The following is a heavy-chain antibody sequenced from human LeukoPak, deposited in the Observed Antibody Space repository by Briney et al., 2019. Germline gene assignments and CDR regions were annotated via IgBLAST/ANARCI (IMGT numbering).Heavy chain of an antibody. J-gene: IGHJ4*02. D-gene: IGHD7-27*01. Sequence: PSETLSLTCTVSGGSISSYHWSWIRQPPGKGLEWIGYIYYSGSTNYNPSLKSRVTISVDTSKNQFSLKLSSVTAADTAVYYCARHDKKKDGDDYWGQGTLVTVSS. CDR3: ARHDKKKDGDDY. CDR2: IYYSGST. CDR1: GGSISSYH. V-gene: IGHV4-59*08.